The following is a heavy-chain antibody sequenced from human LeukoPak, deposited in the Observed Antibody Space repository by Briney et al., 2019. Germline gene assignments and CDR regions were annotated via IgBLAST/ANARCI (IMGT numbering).Heavy chain of an antibody. CDR2: IIPIFGTA. Sequence: ASVKVSCKASGGTFSSYAISWVRQAPGQGLEWMGGIIPIFGTANYAQKFQGRVTITTDESTSTAYMELSSLRSEDTAVYYCARGSPYCGGDCYYSWGQGTLVTVSS. J-gene: IGHJ5*02. CDR1: GGTFSSYA. D-gene: IGHD2-21*01. CDR3: ARGSPYCGGDCYYS. V-gene: IGHV1-69*05.